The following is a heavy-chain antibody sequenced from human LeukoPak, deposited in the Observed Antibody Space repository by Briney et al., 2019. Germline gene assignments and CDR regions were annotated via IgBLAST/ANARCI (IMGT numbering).Heavy chain of an antibody. CDR1: GFTFSSYE. Sequence: PGGSLRLSCAASGFTFSSYEMNWVRQAPGKGLEWVSYISSSGSTIYYADSVKGRFTISRDNAKNSLYLQMNSLRAEDTAVYYCARGRDHTYYDFWSGYYPFDYWGQGTLVTVSS. CDR3: ARGRDHTYYDFWSGYYPFDY. J-gene: IGHJ4*02. CDR2: ISSSGSTI. D-gene: IGHD3-3*01. V-gene: IGHV3-48*03.